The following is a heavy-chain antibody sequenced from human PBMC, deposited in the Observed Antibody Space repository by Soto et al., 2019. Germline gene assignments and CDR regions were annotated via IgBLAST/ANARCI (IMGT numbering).Heavy chain of an antibody. D-gene: IGHD2-15*01. V-gene: IGHV4-59*11. Sequence: QVQLQESGPRLVKPSETLSLTCSVSGVSIGSHFWSWIRQAPGKGQELVGYIYHTVNTNYNPALKSRVTISMDTSENQLSLQLSSVTAADTAVYYCARLQYTVVTALDIWGQGTMVTVSS. CDR3: ARLQYTVVTALDI. CDR2: IYHTVNT. J-gene: IGHJ3*02. CDR1: GVSIGSHF.